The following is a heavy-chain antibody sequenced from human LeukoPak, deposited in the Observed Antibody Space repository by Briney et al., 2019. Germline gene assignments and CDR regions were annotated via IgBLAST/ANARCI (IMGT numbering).Heavy chain of an antibody. Sequence: ASVKVSCKASGGTFSSYAISWVRQAPGQGLEWMGRIIPIFGIANYAQKFQGRVTITADKSTSTAYMELSSLRSEDTAVYYCARRDRTGNAFDIWGQGIMVTVSS. CDR2: IIPIFGIA. V-gene: IGHV1-69*04. CDR1: GGTFSSYA. D-gene: IGHD1-1*01. CDR3: ARRDRTGNAFDI. J-gene: IGHJ3*02.